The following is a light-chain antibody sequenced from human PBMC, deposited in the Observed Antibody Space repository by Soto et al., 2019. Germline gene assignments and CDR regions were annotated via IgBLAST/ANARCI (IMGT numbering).Light chain of an antibody. V-gene: IGLV2-14*01. CDR2: DVS. Sequence: QSELSHAASVSGSPGQSITISCNGTSIDVVCYNYASWYQQHPGKAPKLMIYDVSNRPSGVSNRFSGSNSGNTASLTISGLQAEDDADYYCSSYTSSRGLYVFGTGTKVTVL. CDR3: SSYTSSRGLYV. J-gene: IGLJ1*01. CDR1: SIDVVCYNY.